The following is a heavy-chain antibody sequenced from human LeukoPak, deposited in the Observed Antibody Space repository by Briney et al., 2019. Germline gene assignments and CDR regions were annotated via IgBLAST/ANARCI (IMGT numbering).Heavy chain of an antibody. J-gene: IGHJ4*02. V-gene: IGHV4-34*01. CDR1: GGSFSGYY. D-gene: IGHD3-10*01. CDR3: ARTYYGSGSYNY. Sequence: SETLSLTCAVYGGSFSGYYWSWIRQPPGKGLEWIGEINHSGSTNYNPSLKSRVTISVDTSKKQFSLKLSSVTAADTAVYYCARTYYGSGSYNYWGQGTLVTVSS. CDR2: INHSGST.